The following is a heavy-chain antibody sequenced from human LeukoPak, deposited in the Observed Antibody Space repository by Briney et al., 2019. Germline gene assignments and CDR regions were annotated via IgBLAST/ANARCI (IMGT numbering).Heavy chain of an antibody. D-gene: IGHD6-19*01. V-gene: IGHV3-30*03. CDR2: ISYDGSNK. CDR1: GFTFSSYG. CDR3: ARLSPSGWYGYFQQ. Sequence: GGSLRLSCAASGFTFSSYGMHWVRQAPGKGLEWVAVISYDGSNKYYADSVKGRFTISRDNAKNLLYLQMNSLRAEDTAVYYCARLSPSGWYGYFQQWGQGTRVTVSA. J-gene: IGHJ1*01.